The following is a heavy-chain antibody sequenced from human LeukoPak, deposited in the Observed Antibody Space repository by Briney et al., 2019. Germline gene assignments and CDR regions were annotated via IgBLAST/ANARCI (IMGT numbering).Heavy chain of an antibody. CDR2: INPLTGDA. CDR3: ARGKSGYSP. Sequence: ASVKVSCKVSGYTFTENYIHWVRQAPGQGLEWMGLINPLTGDANYTERLQGRVTLTRDTSSGTAYMHLSSLRYDDTAVYYCARGKSGYSPWGQGTPVNV. CDR1: GYTFTENY. V-gene: IGHV1-2*02. D-gene: IGHD3-22*01. J-gene: IGHJ4*02.